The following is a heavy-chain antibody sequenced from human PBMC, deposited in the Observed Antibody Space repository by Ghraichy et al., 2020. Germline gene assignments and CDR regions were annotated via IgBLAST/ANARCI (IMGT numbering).Heavy chain of an antibody. V-gene: IGHV1-3*01. D-gene: IGHD3-3*01. Sequence: ASVKVSCKASGYTFTSYAMHWVRQAPGQRLEWMGWINAGNGNTKYSQKFQGRVTITRDTSASTAYMELSSLRSEDTAVYYCARGREDDFWGISDYWGQGTLVTVSS. CDR3: ARGREDDFWGISDY. CDR1: GYTFTSYA. CDR2: INAGNGNT. J-gene: IGHJ4*02.